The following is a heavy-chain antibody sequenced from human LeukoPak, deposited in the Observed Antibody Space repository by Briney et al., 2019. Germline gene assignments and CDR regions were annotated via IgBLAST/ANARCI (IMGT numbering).Heavy chain of an antibody. CDR3: ARREGSSWYDYFDY. CDR2: IYTSGST. CDR1: GGSISSYY. J-gene: IGHJ4*02. Sequence: SETLSVTCTVSGGSISSYYWSWIRQPPGKGLEWIGYIYTSGSTNYNPSLKSRVTISVDTSKNQFSLKLSSVTAADTAVYYCARREGSSWYDYFDYWGQGTLVTVSS. D-gene: IGHD6-13*01. V-gene: IGHV4-4*09.